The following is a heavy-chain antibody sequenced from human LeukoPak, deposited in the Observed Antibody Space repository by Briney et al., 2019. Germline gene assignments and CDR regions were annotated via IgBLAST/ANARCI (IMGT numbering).Heavy chain of an antibody. CDR3: ATLGYYYMDV. V-gene: IGHV4-61*02. J-gene: IGHJ6*03. Sequence: SETLSLTCTVSGGSISSGSYYWSWIRQPGGKGLEWIGRIYTSGSINYNRSLKRRFTISVDTSKNQFSLKLSSVTAADTAVYYCATLGYYYMDVWGKGTTVTVSS. CDR2: IYTSGSI. CDR1: GGSISSGSYY.